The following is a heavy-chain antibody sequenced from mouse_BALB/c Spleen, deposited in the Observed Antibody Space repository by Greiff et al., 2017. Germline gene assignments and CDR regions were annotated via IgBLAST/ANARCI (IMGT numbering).Heavy chain of an antibody. Sequence: EVKLVESGGGLVKPGGSLKLSCAASGFTFSSYAMPWVRQTPEKRLEWVASISSGGSTYYADSVKGRFTISRDNARNIMYLQMRSLRSEDTAMYYRARVDYYYGSSYRGFDYWGQGTTLTVSS. J-gene: IGHJ2*01. CDR3: ARVDYYYGSSYRGFDY. D-gene: IGHD1-1*01. V-gene: IGHV5-6-5*01. CDR2: ISSGGST. CDR1: GFTFSSYA.